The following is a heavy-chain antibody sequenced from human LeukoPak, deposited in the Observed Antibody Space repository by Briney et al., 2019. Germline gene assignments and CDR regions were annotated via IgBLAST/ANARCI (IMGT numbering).Heavy chain of an antibody. J-gene: IGHJ4*02. CDR3: ARVSSSGDYYDN. CDR1: GYTFTGYY. CDR2: INPNGGGT. Sequence: GCSVKVSCKASGYTFTGYYMHWVRQAPGQGLEWMGWINPNGGGTNYAQKFQGRVTMTTDTSISTAYMELGGLRYDDTAVYYCARVSSSGDYYDNWGQGTLVTVSS. V-gene: IGHV1-2*02. D-gene: IGHD3-10*01.